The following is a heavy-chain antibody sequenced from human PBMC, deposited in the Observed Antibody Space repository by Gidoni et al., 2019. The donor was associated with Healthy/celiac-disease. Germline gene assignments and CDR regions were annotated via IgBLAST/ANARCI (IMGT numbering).Heavy chain of an antibody. J-gene: IGHJ4*02. CDR3: ARAGYDYVWGSYQPGYFDY. Sequence: QVQLQESGPGLVKPSETLSLTCPVSGGSISSYYWSWIRQPPGKGLEWIGYIYYSGSTNYNPSLKSRVTISVDTSKNQFSLKLSSVTAADTAVYYCARAGYDYVWGSYQPGYFDYWGQGTLVTVSS. CDR1: GGSISSYY. D-gene: IGHD3-16*01. V-gene: IGHV4-59*08. CDR2: IYYSGST.